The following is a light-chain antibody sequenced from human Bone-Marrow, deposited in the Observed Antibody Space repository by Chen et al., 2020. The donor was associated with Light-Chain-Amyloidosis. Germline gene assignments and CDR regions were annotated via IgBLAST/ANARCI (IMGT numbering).Light chain of an antibody. CDR1: NIGSTS. J-gene: IGLJ3*02. Sequence: SYVLTQPSSVLVAPGQTATIVCGGNNIGSTSVHWYQQTPGQAPLLVVYDDSDRPSGIPGRLSGSNSGNTATLTISRVEAGDEADYYCQVWDRSSDRPVFGGGTKLTVL. V-gene: IGLV3-21*02. CDR2: DDS. CDR3: QVWDRSSDRPV.